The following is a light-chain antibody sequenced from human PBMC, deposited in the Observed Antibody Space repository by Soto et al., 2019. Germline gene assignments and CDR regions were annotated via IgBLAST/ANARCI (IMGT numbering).Light chain of an antibody. CDR1: SSDVGLYDY. J-gene: IGLJ1*01. CDR2: AVS. CDR3: SSYTSDSPYV. Sequence: QSALTQPASVSGSPGQSITISCTGTSSDVGLYDYVSWYQQHPGKAPQLMIYAVSNRPSGVSNRLSASKSGNTASLFISGLQAEDEADYYCSSYTSDSPYVFGSGTKVTVL. V-gene: IGLV2-14*01.